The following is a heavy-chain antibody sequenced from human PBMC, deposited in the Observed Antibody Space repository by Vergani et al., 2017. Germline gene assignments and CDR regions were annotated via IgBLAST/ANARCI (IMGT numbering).Heavy chain of an antibody. Sequence: QLQLQESGPGLVKPSETLSLTCTVSGGSISSYYWSWIRQPPGKGLEWIGYIYYSGSTNYNPSLKSRVTISVDTSKNQFSLKLSSVTAADTAVYYCARFEFSTGAFDIWGQGTMVTVSS. CDR3: ARFEFSTGAFDI. CDR2: IYYSGST. V-gene: IGHV4-59*08. J-gene: IGHJ3*02. D-gene: IGHD1-14*01. CDR1: GGSISSYY.